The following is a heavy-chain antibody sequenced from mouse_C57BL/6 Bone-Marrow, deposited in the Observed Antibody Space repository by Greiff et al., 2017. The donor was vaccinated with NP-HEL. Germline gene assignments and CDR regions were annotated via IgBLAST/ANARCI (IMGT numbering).Heavy chain of an antibody. CDR2: ISDGGSYT. D-gene: IGHD2-2*01. J-gene: IGHJ3*01. CDR3: AREGYYGYDWFAY. V-gene: IGHV5-4*01. Sequence: EVHLVESGGGLVKPGGSLKLSCAASGFTFSSYAMSWVRQTPEKRLEWVATISDGGSYTYYPDNVKGRFTISRDNAKNNLYLQMSHLKSEDTAMYYCAREGYYGYDWFAYWGQGTLVTVSA. CDR1: GFTFSSYA.